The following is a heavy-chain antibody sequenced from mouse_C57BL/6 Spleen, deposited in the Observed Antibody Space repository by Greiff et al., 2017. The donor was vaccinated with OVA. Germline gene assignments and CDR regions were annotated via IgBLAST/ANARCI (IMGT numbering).Heavy chain of an antibody. CDR1: GYTFTSYT. V-gene: IGHV1-4*01. CDR3: ARILSGAMDY. D-gene: IGHD1-1*02. J-gene: IGHJ4*01. Sequence: VKLMESGAELARPGASVKMSCKASGYTFTSYTMHWVKQRPGQGLEWIGYINPSSGYTKYNQKFKDKATLTADKSSSTAYMQLSSLTSEDSAVYYCARILSGAMDYWGQGTSVTVSS. CDR2: INPSSGYT.